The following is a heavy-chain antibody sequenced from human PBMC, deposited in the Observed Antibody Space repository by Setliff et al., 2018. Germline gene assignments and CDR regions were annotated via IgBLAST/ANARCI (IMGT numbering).Heavy chain of an antibody. CDR3: VRAPRSLPRPLDY. Sequence: GESLKISCAASGITFSNYEMHWVRQAPGKGPEWVAVISYDASNKYYADSVKGRFTISRDNSKNTLSLQMNSLRAEDTAVYYCVRAPRSLPRPLDYWGQGTLVTVSS. CDR2: ISYDASNK. D-gene: IGHD1-1*01. J-gene: IGHJ4*02. CDR1: GITFSNYE. V-gene: IGHV3-30*01.